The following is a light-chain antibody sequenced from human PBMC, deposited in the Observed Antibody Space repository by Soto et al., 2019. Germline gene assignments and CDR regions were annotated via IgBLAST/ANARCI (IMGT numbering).Light chain of an antibody. Sequence: DIQMTQSPSTVSASVGDRVAITCRASQSISTSLAWYQQKPGKAPRLLIYRASSLEEGVPARFSGSGPETAFTLTLGGLQPDDFATYYCQQYAAHSQVTFGQGTKLEI. V-gene: IGKV1-5*03. CDR2: RAS. J-gene: IGKJ2*01. CDR1: QSISTS. CDR3: QQYAAHSQVT.